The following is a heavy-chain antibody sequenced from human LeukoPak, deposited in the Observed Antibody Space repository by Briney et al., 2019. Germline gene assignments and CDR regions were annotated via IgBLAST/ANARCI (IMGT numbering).Heavy chain of an antibody. CDR3: ASGIDSSGRYFDY. J-gene: IGHJ4*02. CDR1: GGSFSGYY. Sequence: SETLSLTCTVSGGSFSGYYCTWIRQPPGKGLEWIGEINHSGSTNYNPSLKSRVTISVETSKNQFPLTLSSVTAADTAVYYWASGIDSSGRYFDYWGQGTLVTVSS. D-gene: IGHD6-19*01. V-gene: IGHV4-34*01. CDR2: INHSGST.